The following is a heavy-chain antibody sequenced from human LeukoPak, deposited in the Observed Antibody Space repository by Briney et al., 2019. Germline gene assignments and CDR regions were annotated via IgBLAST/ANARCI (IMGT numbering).Heavy chain of an antibody. Sequence: GASVKVSCKASGYTFISYDINWVRQAPGQGLEWMGWMNPNSGNTNYAQKFQKRVTITRDMSTSTAYMELSSLRSEDTAVYYCAAFFFSGNYGDYFDYWGQGTLVTVAS. CDR2: MNPNSGNT. CDR1: GYTFISYD. D-gene: IGHD4-17*01. J-gene: IGHJ4*02. CDR3: AAFFFSGNYGDYFDY. V-gene: IGHV1-8*03.